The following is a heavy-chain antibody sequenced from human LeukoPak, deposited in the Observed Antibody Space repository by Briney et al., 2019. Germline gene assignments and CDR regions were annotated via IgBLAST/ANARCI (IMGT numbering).Heavy chain of an antibody. D-gene: IGHD3-9*01. Sequence: ASVKVSCKASGYTFTSYDINWVRQATGQVLEWMGWMNPNSGNTGYAQKFQGRVTMTRNTSVSTAYMELSSLRSEDTAVYYCARGPGYDILTDTPTWGQGTLVTVSS. CDR3: ARGPGYDILTDTPT. J-gene: IGHJ4*02. CDR2: MNPNSGNT. CDR1: GYTFTSYD. V-gene: IGHV1-8*01.